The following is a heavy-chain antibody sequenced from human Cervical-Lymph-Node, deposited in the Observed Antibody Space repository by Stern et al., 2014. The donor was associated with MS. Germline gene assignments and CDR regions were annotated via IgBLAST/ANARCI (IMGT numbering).Heavy chain of an antibody. CDR2: TFPGGSDI. CDR1: GYTFTSYW. Sequence: QLVESGPEVKRPGESLKISCQASGYTFTSYWIGWVRQMPGKGLEWIAITFPGGSDIRYSPSFQGQVTISAEKSSSTAYLQWNNLKASDTAIYYCARQRYFDYWGQGTLVTVSS. CDR3: ARQRYFDY. V-gene: IGHV5-51*01. J-gene: IGHJ4*02.